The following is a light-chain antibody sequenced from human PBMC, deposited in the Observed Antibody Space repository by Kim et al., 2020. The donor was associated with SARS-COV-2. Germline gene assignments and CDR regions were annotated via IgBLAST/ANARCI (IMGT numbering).Light chain of an antibody. V-gene: IGLV2-18*02. J-gene: IGLJ2*01. CDR1: SSDVGSYNR. CDR3: SSYTSSNTVV. Sequence: GQYVTISCTGNSSDVGSYNRVSWYQQPPGTAPKVMIYEVNNRPSGVPDRFSGSKSGNTASLTISGLQAEDEADYYCSSYTSSNTVVFGGGTQLTVL. CDR2: EVN.